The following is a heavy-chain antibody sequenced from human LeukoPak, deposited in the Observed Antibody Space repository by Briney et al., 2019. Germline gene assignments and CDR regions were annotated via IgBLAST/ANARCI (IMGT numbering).Heavy chain of an antibody. V-gene: IGHV1-69*05. CDR2: IIPIFGTA. CDR1: GGTFSSYA. Sequence: ASVRVSCRASGGTFSSYAISWVGQAPGQGLEGMGGIIPIFGTANYAQKFQGRVTITTDESTSTAYMELSSLRSEDTAVYYCASLHSSGWYGEGYWGQGTLVTVSS. CDR3: ASLHSSGWYGEGY. J-gene: IGHJ4*02. D-gene: IGHD6-19*01.